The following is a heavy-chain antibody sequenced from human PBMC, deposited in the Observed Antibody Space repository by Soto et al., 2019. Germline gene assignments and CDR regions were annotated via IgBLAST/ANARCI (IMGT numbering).Heavy chain of an antibody. CDR2: MNPDSGNT. Sequence: QVHLVQSGAEVKKPGASVKVSCKASGYTFTSYDINWVRQASGQGLEWMGWMNPDSGNTRYAQKFQGRVTMTRDASISTAYMELSSLTSEDTAVYYCARGWFDPWGQGTLVTVSS. J-gene: IGHJ5*02. CDR1: GYTFTSYD. V-gene: IGHV1-8*01. CDR3: ARGWFDP.